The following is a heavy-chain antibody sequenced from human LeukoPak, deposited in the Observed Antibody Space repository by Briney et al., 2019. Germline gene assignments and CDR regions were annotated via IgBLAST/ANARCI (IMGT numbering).Heavy chain of an antibody. CDR3: ARDTESPLGYCTNGVCLEDY. CDR2: ISAYNGNT. D-gene: IGHD2-8*01. Sequence: ASVKVSCKASGYTFTSYGISWVRQAPGQGLEWMGWISAYNGNTNYAQKLQGRVTMTTDTSTSTAYMELRSLRSDDTAVYYCARDTESPLGYCTNGVCLEDYLGQETLVTVSS. V-gene: IGHV1-18*01. J-gene: IGHJ4*02. CDR1: GYTFTSYG.